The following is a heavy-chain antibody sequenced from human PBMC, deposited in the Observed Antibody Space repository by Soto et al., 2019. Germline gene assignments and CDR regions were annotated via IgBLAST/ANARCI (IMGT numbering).Heavy chain of an antibody. J-gene: IGHJ3*02. D-gene: IGHD3-16*01. Sequence: SLRLSCAASRFTFSSYGIHGVLQTPFKGLEWVAVIWYDGSNKYYADSVKGRFTISRDNSKNTLYLQMNSLRAEDTAVYYCARDRLLFGAFDIWGQGTMVTVSS. CDR3: ARDRLLFGAFDI. V-gene: IGHV3-33*01. CDR2: IWYDGSNK. CDR1: RFTFSSYG.